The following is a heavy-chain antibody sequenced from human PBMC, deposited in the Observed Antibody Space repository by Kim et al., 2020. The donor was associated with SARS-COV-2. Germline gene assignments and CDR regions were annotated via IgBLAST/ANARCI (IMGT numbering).Heavy chain of an antibody. CDR1: GFTFSAYG. CDR3: AKDQASRRGTTCGGNCYPDH. Sequence: GGSLRLSCATSGFTFSAYGMHWIRQAPGKGLEWVAVIWYDESSKYYGDSVEGRFTISRDTSKNMLYLQMHNLRAEDTAVYYCAKDQASRRGTTCGGNCYPDHWGQGTLVTISS. V-gene: IGHV3-33*06. J-gene: IGHJ1*01. CDR2: IWYDESSK. D-gene: IGHD2-21*02.